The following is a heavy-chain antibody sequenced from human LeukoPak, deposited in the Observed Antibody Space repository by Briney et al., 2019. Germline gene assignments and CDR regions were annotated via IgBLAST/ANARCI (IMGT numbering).Heavy chain of an antibody. CDR2: INPNSGGT. Sequence: ASVTVSFTASGYTFTYYYMHWVRQAPGQGLEWMGWINPNSGGTNYAHKFQGRVTMTRDTSISTAYMELTRLRSDDTAGYYCARYSSGWYCDLWGRGTLVTVSS. V-gene: IGHV1-2*02. CDR3: ARYSSGWYCDL. J-gene: IGHJ2*01. CDR1: GYTFTYYY. D-gene: IGHD6-19*01.